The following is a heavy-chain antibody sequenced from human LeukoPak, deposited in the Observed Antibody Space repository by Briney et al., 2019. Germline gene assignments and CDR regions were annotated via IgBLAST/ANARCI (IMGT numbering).Heavy chain of an antibody. CDR2: ISGSGGST. Sequence: QTGGSLRLSCAASGFTFSSYTISWVRQAPGKGLEWVSGISGSGGSTYYADSVKGRFTISRDNSKNTLYLQMNSLRAEDTAVYYCAKESSGWIYFIDYWGQGTLVTVSS. V-gene: IGHV3-23*01. CDR1: GFTFSSYT. CDR3: AKESSGWIYFIDY. D-gene: IGHD6-19*01. J-gene: IGHJ4*02.